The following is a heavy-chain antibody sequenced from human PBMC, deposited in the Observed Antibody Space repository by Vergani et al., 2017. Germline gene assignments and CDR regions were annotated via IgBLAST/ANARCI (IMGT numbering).Heavy chain of an antibody. V-gene: IGHV1-69*02. D-gene: IGHD6-13*01. CDR2: IIPILGIA. Sequence: QVQLVQSGAEVKKPGSSVKVSCKASGGTFSSYTISWVRQAPGQGLEWMGRIIPILGIANYAQKFQGRVTITADKSTSTAYMELSSLRSEDTAVYYCAXSPPSVSSLYSSSWYGDYWGQGTLVTVSS. CDR1: GGTFSSYT. J-gene: IGHJ4*02. CDR3: AXSPPSVSSLYSSSWYGDY.